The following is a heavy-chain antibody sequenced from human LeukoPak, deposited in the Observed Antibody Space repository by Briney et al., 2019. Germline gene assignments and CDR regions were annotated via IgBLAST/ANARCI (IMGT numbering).Heavy chain of an antibody. Sequence: GGSLRLSCAVSGFTFDDYGMSWVRQAPGKGLEWVSGINWNGGRTGYADSVKGRFTISRDNAKNSLYLQMNSLRAEDMALYYCAKDKNSMYYGSGSPYFDQWGQGTLVTVSS. D-gene: IGHD3-10*01. J-gene: IGHJ4*02. V-gene: IGHV3-20*04. CDR1: GFTFDDYG. CDR2: INWNGGRT. CDR3: AKDKNSMYYGSGSPYFDQ.